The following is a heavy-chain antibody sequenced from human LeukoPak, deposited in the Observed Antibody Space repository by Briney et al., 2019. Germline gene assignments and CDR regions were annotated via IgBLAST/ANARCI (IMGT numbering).Heavy chain of an antibody. CDR1: GGSISSGDYY. CDR2: IYYSGST. Sequence: PSETLSLTCTVSGGSISSGDYYWSWIRQPPGKGLEWIGYIYYSGSTYYNPSLKSRVTISVDTSKNQFSLKLSSVTAADTAVYYCARENLYDSSGQQGYYFDYWGQGTLVTVSS. D-gene: IGHD3-22*01. V-gene: IGHV4-30-4*01. J-gene: IGHJ4*02. CDR3: ARENLYDSSGQQGYYFDY.